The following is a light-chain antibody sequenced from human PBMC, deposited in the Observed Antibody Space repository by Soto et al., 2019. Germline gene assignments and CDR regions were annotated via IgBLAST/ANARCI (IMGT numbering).Light chain of an antibody. CDR1: QSVSSSY. V-gene: IGKV3-20*01. CDR3: QQYGSFTLVT. CDR2: GAA. Sequence: GVSQAPCTLPIKPGARATLSCRASQSVSSSYLAWYQQKPGQAPRLLIYGAASRASGIPDRFSGSGSGTDFTLTISRRKPEDYAVYSCQQYGSFTLVTFGQRRLADIK. J-gene: IGKJ5*01.